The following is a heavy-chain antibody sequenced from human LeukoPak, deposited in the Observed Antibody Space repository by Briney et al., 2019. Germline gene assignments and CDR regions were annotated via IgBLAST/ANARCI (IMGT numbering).Heavy chain of an antibody. J-gene: IGHJ4*02. V-gene: IGHV1-2*02. Sequence: ASVKVSCKASGYTFTGYYMHWVRQAPGQGLEWRGWINPNTGGTNYAQKFQGRVTMTRDTSISTAYMELSRLRSDDTAVYHCARDSWELLYYFDYWGQGTLVTVSS. D-gene: IGHD1-26*01. CDR3: ARDSWELLYYFDY. CDR2: INPNTGGT. CDR1: GYTFTGYY.